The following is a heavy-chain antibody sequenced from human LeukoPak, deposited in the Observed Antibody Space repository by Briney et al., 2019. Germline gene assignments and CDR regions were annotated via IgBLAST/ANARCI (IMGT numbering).Heavy chain of an antibody. D-gene: IGHD5-24*01. Sequence: GGSLRLSRAASGFPFSTYWMSWVRQAPGKGLEWMGGFDPEDGETIYAQKFQGRVTMTEDTSTDTAYMELSSLRSEDTAVYYCAIEMATIRIRGYFDYWGQGTLVTVSS. CDR1: GFPFSTYW. CDR2: FDPEDGET. V-gene: IGHV1-24*01. J-gene: IGHJ4*02. CDR3: AIEMATIRIRGYFDY.